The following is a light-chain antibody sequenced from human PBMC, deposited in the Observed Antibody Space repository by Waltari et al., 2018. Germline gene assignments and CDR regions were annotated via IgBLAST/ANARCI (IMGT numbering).Light chain of an antibody. V-gene: IGKV2D-29*01. CDR1: QSLLYTDGKTY. CDR3: MQTKQFPWT. CDR2: EIS. Sequence: DIVMTQTPVSLSVTPGQSAPISCKSSQSLLYTDGKTYFYWYLQKAGQPPQLLNYEISKRFSGVPVRFSGGGSGTDVTLKISRVEAEDVGVYYCMQTKQFPWTLGQGTKVEVK. J-gene: IGKJ1*01.